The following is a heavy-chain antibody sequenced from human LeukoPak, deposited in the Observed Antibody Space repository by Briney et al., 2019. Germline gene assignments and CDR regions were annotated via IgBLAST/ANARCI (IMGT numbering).Heavy chain of an antibody. Sequence: GESLKISCKGSGYSFTSYWIGWVRQVPGKGLEWMGIIYPGDSDTRYSPSFQGQVTISADKSISTAYLQWSSLKASDTAMYYCARHHRIAAAGTEGNWFDPWGQGTLVTVSS. V-gene: IGHV5-51*01. CDR2: IYPGDSDT. CDR1: GYSFTSYW. D-gene: IGHD6-13*01. J-gene: IGHJ5*02. CDR3: ARHHRIAAAGTEGNWFDP.